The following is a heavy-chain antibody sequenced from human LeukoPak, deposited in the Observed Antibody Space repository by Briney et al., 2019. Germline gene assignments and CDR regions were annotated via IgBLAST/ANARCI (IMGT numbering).Heavy chain of an antibody. CDR2: IYYSGST. Sequence: SETLSLTCTVSGGSISSYYWSWTRQPPGKGLEWIGYIYYSGSTNYNPSLKSRVTISVDTSKNQFSLKLSSVTAADTAVYYCARDRAHSGSYSNWFDPWGQGTLVTVSS. V-gene: IGHV4-59*01. CDR3: ARDRAHSGSYSNWFDP. CDR1: GGSISSYY. J-gene: IGHJ5*02. D-gene: IGHD1-26*01.